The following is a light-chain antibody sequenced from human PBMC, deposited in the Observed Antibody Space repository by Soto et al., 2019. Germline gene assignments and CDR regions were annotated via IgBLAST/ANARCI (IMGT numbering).Light chain of an antibody. Sequence: DIQMTQSPSTLSASVGDTVTITCRASQSISNWLAWYQQKPGQAPKLLIHKASTLESGVPSRLSGSGSGTEFTLTISNLQPDDFATFYCQQYDRFPYTFGQGTKLEIK. CDR3: QQYDRFPYT. J-gene: IGKJ2*01. CDR1: QSISNW. CDR2: KAS. V-gene: IGKV1-5*03.